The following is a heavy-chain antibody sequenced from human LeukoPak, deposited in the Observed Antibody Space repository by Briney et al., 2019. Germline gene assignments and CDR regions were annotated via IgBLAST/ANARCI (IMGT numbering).Heavy chain of an antibody. D-gene: IGHD6-13*01. J-gene: IGHJ4*02. Sequence: GGSLRLSCAASGFTFSSYGMHWVRQAPGKGLEWVAFIRYDGSNKYYADSVKGRFTISRDNSKNTLYLQMNSLRAEDTAVYYCARPRTPSQQLVAYWGQGTLVTVSS. CDR3: ARPRTPSQQLVAY. CDR2: IRYDGSNK. V-gene: IGHV3-30*02. CDR1: GFTFSSYG.